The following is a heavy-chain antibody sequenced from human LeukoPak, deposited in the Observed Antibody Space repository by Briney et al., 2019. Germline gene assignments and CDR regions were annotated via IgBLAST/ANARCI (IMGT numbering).Heavy chain of an antibody. CDR1: GYTFTSYY. Sequence: GESLKISCKGSGYTFTSYYMHWVRQAPGQGLEWMGIINPSGGSTSYAQKFQGRVTMTRDTSTSTVYMELSSLRSEDTAVYYCARDCGGDCYSREDWFDPWGQGTLVTVSS. CDR3: ARDCGGDCYSREDWFDP. CDR2: INPSGGST. J-gene: IGHJ5*02. V-gene: IGHV1-46*01. D-gene: IGHD2-21*02.